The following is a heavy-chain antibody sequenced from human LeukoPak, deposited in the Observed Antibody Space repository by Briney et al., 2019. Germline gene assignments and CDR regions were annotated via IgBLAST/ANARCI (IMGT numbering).Heavy chain of an antibody. CDR1: GGSISSHY. D-gene: IGHD5-18*01. Sequence: SEPLSLTCTVSGGSISSHYGSWIRQPPGKGLEWIGYIYYSGSTNYNPSLKSRVTLSVDTSKNQCSLKLSSVTAADTAVYYCARGGTAQPDAFDIWGQGTMVTVSS. V-gene: IGHV4-59*11. CDR2: IYYSGST. CDR3: ARGGTAQPDAFDI. J-gene: IGHJ3*02.